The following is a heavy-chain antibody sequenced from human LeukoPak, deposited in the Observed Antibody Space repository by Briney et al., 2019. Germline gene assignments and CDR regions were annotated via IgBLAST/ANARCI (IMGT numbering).Heavy chain of an antibody. J-gene: IGHJ4*02. Sequence: PGGSLRLSCAASGFTFSSYWMSSVLQAPGKGLEWVANIQKDGSDKYYVDSVKGRFTISRDNAKNSLYLQMNSLRAEDSAVYYCARSLWPEDYWGQGTLVTVSS. CDR1: GFTFSSYW. V-gene: IGHV3-7*01. D-gene: IGHD2-21*01. CDR3: ARSLWPEDY. CDR2: IQKDGSDK.